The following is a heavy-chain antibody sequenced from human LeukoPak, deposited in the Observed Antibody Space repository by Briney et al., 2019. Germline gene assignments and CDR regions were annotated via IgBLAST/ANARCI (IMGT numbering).Heavy chain of an antibody. D-gene: IGHD6-19*01. CDR3: ARDPKGYSSGWYHGMDV. Sequence: SSETLSLTCTVSGGSISSGGYYWTWIRQPPGKGLEWIGYGYYSGSTNDNPSLKSRVTISVDTSKTQFSLKLRSVTAADTAVYYCARDPKGYSSGWYHGMDVWGQGTAVTVSS. V-gene: IGHV4-61*08. J-gene: IGHJ6*02. CDR1: GGSISSGGYY. CDR2: GYYSGST.